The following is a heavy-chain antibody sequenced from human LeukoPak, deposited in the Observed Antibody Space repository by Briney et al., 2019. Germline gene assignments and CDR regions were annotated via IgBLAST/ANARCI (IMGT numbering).Heavy chain of an antibody. D-gene: IGHD5-18*01. CDR2: ISGSGDST. Sequence: QSGGSLRLSCAASGFTFSTYGMSWVRQSPGKGLAWVSGISGSGDSTYYADSVRGRFTISRDNSRNTLFLQMNSLRAEDTAVYYCARGRGYSFGVFFDYWGQGTLVTVSS. J-gene: IGHJ4*02. V-gene: IGHV3-23*01. CDR3: ARGRGYSFGVFFDY. CDR1: GFTFSTYG.